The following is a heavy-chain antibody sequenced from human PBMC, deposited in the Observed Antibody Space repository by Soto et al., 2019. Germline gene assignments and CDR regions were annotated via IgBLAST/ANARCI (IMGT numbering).Heavy chain of an antibody. CDR3: ARRHRYGSDGGYYPLKFDY. Sequence: HITLQESGPALVKPTQTLTLTCTLSGVSLSTSAVGVGWIRQPPGKALERLALIYWDDDKRYRPSLESRLNIPQDTPKNQVVLRVVNVDPADTGTYFCARRHRYGSDGGYYPLKFDYWGQGALVTVSS. V-gene: IGHV2-5*02. D-gene: IGHD3-22*01. CDR2: IYWDDDK. J-gene: IGHJ4*02. CDR1: GVSLSTSAVG.